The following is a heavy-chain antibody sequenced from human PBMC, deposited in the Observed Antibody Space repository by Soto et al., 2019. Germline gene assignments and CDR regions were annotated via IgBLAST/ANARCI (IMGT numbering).Heavy chain of an antibody. Sequence: GGSLRLSCAASGFTVSSNYMSWVRQAPGKGLEWVSVIYSGGSTYYADSVKGRFTISRDNSKNTLYLQMHSLRAEDTAVYYCARSLDIVVVPAAIWDYWGQGTLVTVSS. CDR3: ARSLDIVVVPAAIWDY. V-gene: IGHV3-53*01. D-gene: IGHD2-2*01. J-gene: IGHJ4*02. CDR2: IYSGGST. CDR1: GFTVSSNY.